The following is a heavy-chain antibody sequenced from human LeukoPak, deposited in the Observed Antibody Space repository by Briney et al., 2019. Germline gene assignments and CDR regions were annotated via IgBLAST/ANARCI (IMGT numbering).Heavy chain of an antibody. CDR3: AREVGTPQAFDI. V-gene: IGHV3-74*01. J-gene: IGHJ3*02. D-gene: IGHD1-26*01. CDR1: GFTFSSHW. CDR2: INSDGSIT. Sequence: PGGSLRLSCAASGFTFSSHWMHWVRQAPGKGLVWVSRINSDGSITSYADSVKGRFTISRDNAKDTLYLQMNSLKAEDTAIYYCAREVGTPQAFDIWGQGTMVTVSS.